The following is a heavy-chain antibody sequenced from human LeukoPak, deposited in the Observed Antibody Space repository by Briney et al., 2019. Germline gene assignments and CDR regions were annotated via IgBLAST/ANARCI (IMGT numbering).Heavy chain of an antibody. CDR2: IYPDDSDT. J-gene: IGHJ6*03. CDR1: GYSFTGYW. D-gene: IGHD2-8*01. Sequence: GESLKISGKGSGYSFTGYWIGWVRQMPGKGLEGMGIIYPDDSDTKDSPSFQGQVTISADKSISTAYLQWSSLKASDTAMYYCARLAFCTNAVCFSNYYYSMDVWGRGTTVTVSS. CDR3: ARLAFCTNAVCFSNYYYSMDV. V-gene: IGHV5-51*01.